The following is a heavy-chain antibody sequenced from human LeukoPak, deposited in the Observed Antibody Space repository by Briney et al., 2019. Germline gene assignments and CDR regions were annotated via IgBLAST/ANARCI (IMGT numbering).Heavy chain of an antibody. CDR3: AKVWGFGGVIVISAFDI. CDR2: ISGSGGST. CDR1: GFTFSSYA. J-gene: IGHJ3*02. D-gene: IGHD3-16*02. Sequence: GGSLRLSCAASGFTFSSYAMSWVRQAPGKGLEWVSAISGSGGSTYYADSVKGRFTISRDNSKNTLYLQMNSLRAEDTAVYYCAKVWGFGGVIVISAFDIWGQGTMVTVSS. V-gene: IGHV3-23*01.